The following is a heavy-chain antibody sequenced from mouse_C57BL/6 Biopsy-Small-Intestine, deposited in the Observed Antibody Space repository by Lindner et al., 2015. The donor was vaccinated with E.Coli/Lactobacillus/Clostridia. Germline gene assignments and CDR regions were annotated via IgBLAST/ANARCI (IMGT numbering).Heavy chain of an antibody. CDR3: AIRYPLAY. V-gene: IGHV5-17*01. Sequence: VQLQESGGGLVKPGGSLKLSCAASGFTFSDYGMHWVRQAPEKGLEWVAYISSGSSTIYYADTVKGLFTISRDNAKNTLFLQMTSLRSEDTAMYYCAIRYPLAYWGQGTLVTVSA. D-gene: IGHD1-1*01. J-gene: IGHJ3*01. CDR1: GFTFSDYG. CDR2: ISSGSSTI.